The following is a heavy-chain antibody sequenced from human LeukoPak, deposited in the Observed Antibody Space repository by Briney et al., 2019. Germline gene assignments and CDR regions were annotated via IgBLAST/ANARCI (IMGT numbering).Heavy chain of an antibody. J-gene: IGHJ3*02. Sequence: SETLSLTCAVYGGSFSGYYWSWIRQPPGKGLEWIGEINHSGSTNYNPSLKSRVTISVDTSKNQFSLKLSSVTAADTAVYYCARHPRRTYYYDSSGSLGAFDIWGQGTMVTVSS. D-gene: IGHD3-22*01. CDR3: ARHPRRTYYYDSSGSLGAFDI. V-gene: IGHV4-34*01. CDR1: GGSFSGYY. CDR2: INHSGST.